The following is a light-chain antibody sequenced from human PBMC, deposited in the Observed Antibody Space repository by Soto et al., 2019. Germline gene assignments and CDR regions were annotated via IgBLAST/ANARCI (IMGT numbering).Light chain of an antibody. V-gene: IGLV2-23*01. J-gene: IGLJ1*01. CDR3: CSYAGSSTYV. Sequence: QSALTQPASVSGSPGQSITISCTGTSSDVGSYNLVSWYQQHPGKAPKFMIYEGSKPPSGVSNRFSGSKSDNTASPTISLLQAEDDADYYCCSYAGSSTYVFGTGTKLTVL. CDR2: EGS. CDR1: SSDVGSYNL.